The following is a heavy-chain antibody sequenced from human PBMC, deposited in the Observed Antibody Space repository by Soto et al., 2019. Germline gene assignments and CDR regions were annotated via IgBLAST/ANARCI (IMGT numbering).Heavy chain of an antibody. CDR3: ARGSPYYYGSGSYSPLFDY. CDR1: GFTFSSYD. Sequence: VQLVESGGGLVQPGGSLRLSCAASGFTFSSYDMHWVRQATGKGLEWVSAIGTAGDTYYPGSVKGRFTISRENAKNSLYLQMNSLRAEDTAVYYCARGSPYYYGSGSYSPLFDYWGQGTLVTVSS. D-gene: IGHD3-10*01. V-gene: IGHV3-13*01. CDR2: IGTAGDT. J-gene: IGHJ4*02.